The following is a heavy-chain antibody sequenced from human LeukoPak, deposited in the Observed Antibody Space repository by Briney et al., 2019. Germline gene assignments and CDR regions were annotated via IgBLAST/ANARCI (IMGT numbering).Heavy chain of an antibody. CDR3: ARSVVGTTFPYYYYGLDV. CDR1: GFTVSSNY. CDR2: IYSGGST. J-gene: IGHJ6*02. Sequence: PGGSLRLSCAASGFTVSSNYMNWVRRSPGKGLEWVSVIYSGGSTYYADPVRGRFTISRDNSKNTLSLQMNSLRAEDTAVYYCARSVVGTTFPYYYYGLDVWGQGTTVTVSS. V-gene: IGHV3-53*01. D-gene: IGHD1-26*01.